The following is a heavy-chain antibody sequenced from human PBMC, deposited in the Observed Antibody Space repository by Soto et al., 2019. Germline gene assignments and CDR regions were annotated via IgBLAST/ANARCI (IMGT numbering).Heavy chain of an antibody. CDR1: GYTFTSYG. J-gene: IGHJ4*02. CDR3: ARASRYIVATILWDY. D-gene: IGHD5-12*01. CDR2: ISAYNGNT. Sequence: QVQLVQSGAEVKKPGASVKVSCKASGYTFTSYGISWVRQAPGQGLEWMGWISAYNGNTNYAQKLQGRVTMTTDTSTRTAYMELRSLRSDDTAVYYWARASRYIVATILWDYWGQGTLVTVSS. V-gene: IGHV1-18*01.